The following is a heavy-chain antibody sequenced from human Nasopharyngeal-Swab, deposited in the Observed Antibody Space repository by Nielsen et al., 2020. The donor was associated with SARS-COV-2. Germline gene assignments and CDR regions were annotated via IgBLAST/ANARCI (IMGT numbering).Heavy chain of an antibody. V-gene: IGHV3-30*03. CDR1: GFTFSSYG. CDR2: ISYDGSNK. D-gene: IGHD3-22*01. CDR3: ARWPHYYDSSGYYPREMDV. Sequence: GGSLRLSCAASGFTFSSYGMHWVRQAPGKGLEWVAVISYDGSNKYYADSVKGRFTISRDNAKNSLYLQMNSLRAEDTAVYYCARWPHYYDSSGYYPREMDVCGQGTTVTVSS. J-gene: IGHJ6*02.